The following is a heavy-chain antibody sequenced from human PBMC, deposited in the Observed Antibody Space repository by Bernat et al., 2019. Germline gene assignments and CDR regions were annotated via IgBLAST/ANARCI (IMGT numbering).Heavy chain of an antibody. D-gene: IGHD6-6*01. Sequence: QVQLQQWGAGLLKPSETLSLTCAVYGGSFSGYYWSWIRQPPRKGLEWIGEINHSGSTNYNPSLKSRVTISVDTSKNQFSLKLSSVTAADTAVYYCARGKVAARPGQWGYWGQGTLVTVSS. CDR2: INHSGST. J-gene: IGHJ4*02. V-gene: IGHV4-34*01. CDR1: GGSFSGYY. CDR3: ARGKVAARPGQWGY.